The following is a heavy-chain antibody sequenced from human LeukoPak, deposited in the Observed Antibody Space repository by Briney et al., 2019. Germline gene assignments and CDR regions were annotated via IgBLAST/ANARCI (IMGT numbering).Heavy chain of an antibody. J-gene: IGHJ4*02. CDR3: ARSGAPAATYYFAY. D-gene: IGHD6-13*01. CDR2: IYYSGST. V-gene: IGHV4-39*01. CDR1: GGSISSSSYY. Sequence: SETLSLTCTVSGGSISSSSYYWGWIRQPPGKGREGIGSIYYSGSTYYNPSLKSRVTISVDTSKNQFSLKLSSVTAADTAVYYCARSGAPAATYYFAYWGQGALVTVSS.